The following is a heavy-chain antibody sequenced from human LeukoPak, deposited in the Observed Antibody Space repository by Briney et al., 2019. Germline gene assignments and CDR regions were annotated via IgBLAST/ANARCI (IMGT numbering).Heavy chain of an antibody. CDR2: LYGDQHE. V-gene: IGHV2-5*02. Sequence: SGPTLVNPTHPLTLTCTFSGLSVANSGVAVGRIRQSPVKALEWLTLLYGDQHERYSPSLKSRLDITNDTSNNQARRKITNMYPMNTATYFCQPGRAFYYDATGSFLALDYWGQGALVTVSS. CDR1: GLSVANSGVA. J-gene: IGHJ4*02. CDR3: QPGRAFYYDATGSFLALDY. D-gene: IGHD3-16*01.